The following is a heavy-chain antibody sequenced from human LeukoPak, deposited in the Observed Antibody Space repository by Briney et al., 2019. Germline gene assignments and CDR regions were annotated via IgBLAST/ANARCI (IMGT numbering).Heavy chain of an antibody. Sequence: KPSETLSLTCTVSGGSISSYYWSWIRQPPGKGLEWIGYIYYSGSTNYNPSLKGRVTISVDTSKNQFSLKLSSVTAADTAVYYCARGMMAARPRGNFDYWGQGTLVTVSS. V-gene: IGHV4-59*01. CDR3: ARGMMAARPRGNFDY. J-gene: IGHJ4*02. CDR1: GGSISSYY. D-gene: IGHD6-6*01. CDR2: IYYSGST.